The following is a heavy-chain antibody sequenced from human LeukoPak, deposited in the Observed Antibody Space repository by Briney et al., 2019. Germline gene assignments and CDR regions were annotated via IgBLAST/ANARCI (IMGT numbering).Heavy chain of an antibody. CDR2: ISGSGGST. J-gene: IGHJ3*02. D-gene: IGHD6-6*01. CDR3: ARGVSDAFDI. Sequence: GGSLRLSRAASGFTFSSYAMSWVRQAPGKGLEWVSAISGSGGSTYYADSVKGRFTISRDNSKNTVYLQMNSLRAEDTAVYYCARGVSDAFDIWGQGTMVTVSS. V-gene: IGHV3-23*01. CDR1: GFTFSSYA.